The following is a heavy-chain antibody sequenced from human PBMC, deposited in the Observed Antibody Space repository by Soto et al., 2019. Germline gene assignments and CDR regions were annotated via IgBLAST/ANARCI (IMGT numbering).Heavy chain of an antibody. CDR3: ARDPFLRGWWWDYFFYGVDV. V-gene: IGHV1-3*01. CDR2: VNAGDGNK. D-gene: IGHD2-8*02. Sequence: ASLNICSDATGYPFSISSIAWKRQAPGQRLERMRWVNAGDGNKKYSQKFQGRVTITGETSASSAYMELSILRSEDTAVYYCARDPFLRGWWWDYFFYGVDVQREGTRVPV. J-gene: IGHJ6*02. CDR1: GYPFSISS.